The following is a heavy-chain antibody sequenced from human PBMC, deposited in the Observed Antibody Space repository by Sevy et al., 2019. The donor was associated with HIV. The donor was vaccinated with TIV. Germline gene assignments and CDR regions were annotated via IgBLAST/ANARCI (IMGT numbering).Heavy chain of an antibody. J-gene: IGHJ3*02. CDR1: GFTFSDYY. Sequence: GGSLRLSCAASGFTFSDYYMTWIRQPPGKGLEWVSYLSNSGSDINYADSVKGRFTISRDNAKNSLYLQMNSLRAEDTAVYYGAREGIVSPDAFDIWGQGTMVTVSS. CDR2: LSNSGSDI. CDR3: AREGIVSPDAFDI. D-gene: IGHD2-15*01. V-gene: IGHV3-11*01.